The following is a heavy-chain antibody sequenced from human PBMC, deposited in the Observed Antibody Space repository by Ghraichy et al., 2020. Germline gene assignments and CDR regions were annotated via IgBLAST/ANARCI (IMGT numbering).Heavy chain of an antibody. D-gene: IGHD3-9*01. CDR1: GYTFTNYD. Sequence: ASVKVSCKASGYTFTNYDINWVRQATGQGLEWMGWINPNSGNTGYAQKFQGRVTMTRYTSITTAYMELSSLRSQDTAVYYCVKGRQVLRYFDLLPRFDPWCQGTLGTVSS. J-gene: IGHJ5*02. V-gene: IGHV1-8*01. CDR2: INPNSGNT. CDR3: VKGRQVLRYFDLLPRFDP.